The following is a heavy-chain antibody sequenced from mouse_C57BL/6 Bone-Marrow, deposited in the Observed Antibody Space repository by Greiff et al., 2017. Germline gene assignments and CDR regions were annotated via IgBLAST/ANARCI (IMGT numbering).Heavy chain of an antibody. CDR2: ISSGSSTI. CDR3: AKEDCAY. CDR1: GFTFSDYG. J-gene: IGHJ3*01. V-gene: IGHV5-17*01. Sequence: DVQLVESGGGLVKPGGSLKLSCAASGFTFSDYGMHWVRQAPEKGLEWVAYISSGSSTIYYADTVKGRFTISRDNAKNTLFLQMTSLRSEDTAMYYCAKEDCAYWGQGTLVTVSA.